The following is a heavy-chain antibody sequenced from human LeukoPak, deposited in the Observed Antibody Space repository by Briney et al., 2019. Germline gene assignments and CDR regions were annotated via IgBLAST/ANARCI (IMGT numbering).Heavy chain of an antibody. V-gene: IGHV1-69*04. Sequence: SVKVSCKASGGAFSSYAISWVRQAPGQGLEWMGRIIPILGIANYAQKFQGRVTITADKSTSTAYMELSSLRSEDTAVYYCARRLGGDYEYYYYGMDVWGQGTTVTVSS. CDR3: ARRLGGDYEYYYYGMDV. CDR2: IIPILGIA. CDR1: GGAFSSYA. J-gene: IGHJ6*02. D-gene: IGHD4-17*01.